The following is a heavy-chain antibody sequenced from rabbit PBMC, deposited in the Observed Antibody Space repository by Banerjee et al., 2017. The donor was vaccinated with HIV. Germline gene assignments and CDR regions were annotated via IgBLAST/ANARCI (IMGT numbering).Heavy chain of an antibody. CDR3: ARGIPGYIDYGYADL. Sequence: QSLEESGGDLVKPGASLTLTCTASGFSFSSYYYMCWVRQAPGKGLELIACIYTGSSGSTYYASWVNGRFTISKTSSTTVTLQMTSLTAADTATYFCARGIPGYIDYGYADLWGQGTLVTVS. CDR1: GFSFSSYYY. CDR2: IYTGSSGST. D-gene: IGHD6-1*01. J-gene: IGHJ4*01. V-gene: IGHV1S40*01.